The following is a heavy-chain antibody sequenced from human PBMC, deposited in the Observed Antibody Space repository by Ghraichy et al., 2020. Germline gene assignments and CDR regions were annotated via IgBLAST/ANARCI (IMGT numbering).Heavy chain of an antibody. D-gene: IGHD3-16*01. CDR1: GGSFSGYY. CDR2: INHSGST. J-gene: IGHJ6*02. V-gene: IGHV4-34*01. CDR3: ARGGRFKIYYYYGMDV. Sequence: SETLSLTCAVYGGSFSGYYWSWIRQPPGKGLEWIGEINHSGSTNYNPSLKSRVTISVDTSKNQFSLKLSSVTAADTAVHYCARGGRFKIYYYYGMDVWGQGTTVTVSS.